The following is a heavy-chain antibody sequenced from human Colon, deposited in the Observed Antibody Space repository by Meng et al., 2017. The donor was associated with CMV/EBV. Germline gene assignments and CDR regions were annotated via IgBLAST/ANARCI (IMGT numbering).Heavy chain of an antibody. CDR2: ISGGGTTP. CDR3: ARQGEGELIESGGPFNY. J-gene: IGHJ4*02. D-gene: IGHD3-16*01. V-gene: IGHV3-23*01. Sequence: GGSLRLSCAASGFTFSNYAMTWVRQAPGKGLEWVSSISGGGTTPFYADSVRGRFTISRDNSKNTVYLEMNSLTAEDTAVYYCARQGEGELIESGGPFNYWGQGIQVTVSS. CDR1: GFTFSNYA.